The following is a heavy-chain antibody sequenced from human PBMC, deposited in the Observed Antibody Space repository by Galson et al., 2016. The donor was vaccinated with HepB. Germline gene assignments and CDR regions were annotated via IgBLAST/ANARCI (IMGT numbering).Heavy chain of an antibody. D-gene: IGHD3-10*01. J-gene: IGHJ6*02. Sequence: SLRLSCAASGFTFSSYNLNWVRQAPGKGLEWVSSISRSSPYTYYADSAKGRFTISRDNAKNSLYLQMNSLRAEDTAVYYCSKYSSGSSYYYYYGMDVWGRGTTVTVSS. CDR1: GFTFSSYN. CDR3: SKYSSGSSYYYYYGMDV. V-gene: IGHV3-21*01. CDR2: ISRSSPYT.